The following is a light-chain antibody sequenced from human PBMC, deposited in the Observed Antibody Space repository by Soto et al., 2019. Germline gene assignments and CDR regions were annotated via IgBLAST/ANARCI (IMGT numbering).Light chain of an antibody. Sequence: EIVLTQSPGTLSLSPGERATLSCRASQSVYINSLAWYQQKPGQPPRLLIYGAATRASDVPDRFSGSGSGADFALTISRLEPEYFSVYYCPQYGASPLTVGPGTRVD. V-gene: IGKV3-20*01. CDR2: GAA. J-gene: IGKJ3*01. CDR1: QSVYINS. CDR3: PQYGASPLT.